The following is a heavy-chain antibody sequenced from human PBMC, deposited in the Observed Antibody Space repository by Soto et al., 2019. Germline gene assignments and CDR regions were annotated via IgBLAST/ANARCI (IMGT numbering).Heavy chain of an antibody. CDR2: ISAYNGNT. Sequence: QVQLVQSGAEVKKPGASVKVSCKASGYTFASYGISWVRQAPGQGLEWMGWISAYNGNTNYAQKLQGSVTMTTATSTSTADRALRSLRSDGTAVYYFTRATYGAGAGYWGQGTLVTVSS. J-gene: IGHJ4*02. CDR1: GYTFASYG. V-gene: IGHV1-18*01. CDR3: TRATYGAGAGY. D-gene: IGHD3-10*01.